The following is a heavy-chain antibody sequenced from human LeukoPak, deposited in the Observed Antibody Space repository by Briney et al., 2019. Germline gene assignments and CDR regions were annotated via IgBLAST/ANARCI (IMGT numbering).Heavy chain of an antibody. D-gene: IGHD1-1*01. CDR1: GGSISSFY. J-gene: IGHJ5*02. CDR3: ARHGTSGTNLNWFDP. V-gene: IGHV4-59*01. CDR2: IYYSGST. Sequence: SETLSLTCTVSGGSISSFYWSWIRQPPGKGLEWIGYIYYSGSTNYNPSLKSRVTISVNTSKNQFSLKLSSVTAADTAVYYCARHGTSGTNLNWFDPWGQGTLVTVSS.